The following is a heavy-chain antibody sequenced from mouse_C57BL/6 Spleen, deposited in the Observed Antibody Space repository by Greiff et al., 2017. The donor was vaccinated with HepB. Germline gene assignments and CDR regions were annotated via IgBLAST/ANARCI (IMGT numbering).Heavy chain of an antibody. CDR2: ISNGGGST. V-gene: IGHV5-12*01. D-gene: IGHD1-1*01. CDR3: ARQRDYYGSSYEGDAMDY. CDR1: GFTFSDYY. Sequence: EVKLVESGGGLVQPGGSLKLSCAASGFTFSDYYMYWVRQTPEKRLEWVAYISNGGGSTYYPDTVKGRFTISRDNAKNTLYLQLSRLKSEDTAMYYCARQRDYYGSSYEGDAMDYWGQGTSVTVSS. J-gene: IGHJ4*01.